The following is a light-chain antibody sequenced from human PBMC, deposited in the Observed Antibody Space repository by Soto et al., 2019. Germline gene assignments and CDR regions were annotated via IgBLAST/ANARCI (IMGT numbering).Light chain of an antibody. CDR1: SSNIGNNY. CDR3: ATWDNSLSAVV. Sequence: QSVLTQPPSVSVAPGQTVTISCSGSSSNIGNNYISWYQQLPGTAPKLLIYDINERPSGIPDRFSGSKSGTSATLGITGLQTGDEADYYCATWDNSLSAVVFGGGTKLTVL. J-gene: IGLJ2*01. V-gene: IGLV1-51*01. CDR2: DIN.